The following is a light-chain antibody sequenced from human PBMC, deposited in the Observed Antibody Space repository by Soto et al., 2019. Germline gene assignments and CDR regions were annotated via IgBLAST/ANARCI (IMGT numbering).Light chain of an antibody. CDR3: LLSYSGARV. V-gene: IGLV7-46*01. J-gene: IGLJ2*01. CDR1: TGAVTSGHY. Sequence: QAVVTQEPSLSVSPGGTVTLTCGASTGAVTSGHYPFWFQQKPGQAPRTLIYDINNKHSWTPARFSGSLLGGKAALTLSGAQPEDEADYYCLLSYSGARVFGGGTKLTVL. CDR2: DIN.